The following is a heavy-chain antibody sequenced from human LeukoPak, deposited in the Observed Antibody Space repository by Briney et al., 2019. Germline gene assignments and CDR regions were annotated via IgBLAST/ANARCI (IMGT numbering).Heavy chain of an antibody. Sequence: PGGSLRLSCAGSGFTFSDYSMNWVRQAPGKGLEWVSSISSRSGYMYYADSLKGRFTISRDNAKHSLYLQMNSLRAEDTAVYYCARKSVDDSSGYYYKRGAFDIWGQGTMVTVSS. CDR2: ISSRSGYM. CDR3: ARKSVDDSSGYYYKRGAFDI. CDR1: GFTFSDYS. D-gene: IGHD3-22*01. J-gene: IGHJ3*02. V-gene: IGHV3-21*04.